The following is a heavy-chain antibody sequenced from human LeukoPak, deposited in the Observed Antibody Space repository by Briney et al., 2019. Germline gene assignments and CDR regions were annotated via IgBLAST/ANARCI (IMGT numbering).Heavy chain of an antibody. CDR1: GFTFSSYE. V-gene: IGHV3-48*03. CDR2: ISISGRTT. D-gene: IGHD1-26*01. J-gene: IGHJ6*04. Sequence: GPSLRPSCAASGFTFSSYEMNWVRQAPGKGLEWVSYISISGRTTSYADSVKGRSTISRDNAKNSLYLQMNSLRAEDTAVYYCARDVGYYYGMDVWGKGTTVTVSS. CDR3: ARDVGYYYGMDV.